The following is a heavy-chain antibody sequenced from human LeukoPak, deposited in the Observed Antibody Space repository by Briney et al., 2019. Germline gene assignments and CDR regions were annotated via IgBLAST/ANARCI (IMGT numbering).Heavy chain of an antibody. CDR2: ISGSGGST. Sequence: GGSLRLSCAASGFTFSSYAMSWVRQAPGKGLEWVSAISGSGGSTYYAGSVEGRFTISRDNSKNTLYLQMNSLRAEDTAVYYCAKGSYGDYGDYWGQGTLVTVSS. CDR3: AKGSYGDYGDY. V-gene: IGHV3-23*01. CDR1: GFTFSSYA. J-gene: IGHJ4*02. D-gene: IGHD4-17*01.